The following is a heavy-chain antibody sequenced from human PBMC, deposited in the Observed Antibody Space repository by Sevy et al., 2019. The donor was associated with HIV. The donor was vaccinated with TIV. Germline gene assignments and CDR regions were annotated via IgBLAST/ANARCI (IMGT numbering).Heavy chain of an antibody. D-gene: IGHD3-10*01. CDR1: GGSNSSYY. Sequence: SETLSLTCTVSGGSNSSYYCTWIRQPAGKGLEWIGRIYTSGSTNYNPSLKSRVTMSVDTSKKQFSLNLSSVTAADTAVYYCARGGGYFDDGFDIWGQGTMVTVSS. V-gene: IGHV4-4*07. J-gene: IGHJ3*02. CDR3: ARGGGYFDDGFDI. CDR2: IYTSGST.